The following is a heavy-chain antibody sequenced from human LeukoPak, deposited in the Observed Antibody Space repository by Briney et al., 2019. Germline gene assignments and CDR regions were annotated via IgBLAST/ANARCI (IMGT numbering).Heavy chain of an antibody. V-gene: IGHV3-21*01. Sequence: GGSLRLSCAASGFTFSSYSMNWVRRAPGKGLEWVAGISSSSSHIYYADSVRGRFTTSRDNAKNSLYLQMNSLRAEDTAVYYCARMVRETDYWGQGTLVIVSS. D-gene: IGHD3-10*01. CDR2: ISSSSSHI. J-gene: IGHJ4*02. CDR1: GFTFSSYS. CDR3: ARMVRETDY.